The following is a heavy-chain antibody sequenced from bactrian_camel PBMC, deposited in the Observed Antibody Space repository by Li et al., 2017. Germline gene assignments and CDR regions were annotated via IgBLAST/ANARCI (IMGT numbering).Heavy chain of an antibody. CDR1: GFTFSGYW. J-gene: IGHJ4*01. Sequence: QLVESGGGLVQPGGSLRLSCAASGFTFSGYWMYWVRQAPGKGLEWVSTVDSGGGSTYYADSVKGRFTISRDNAKNTVYLQMGSLKPEDTAVYYCVLWDSPMGVTVVPNEGGQGTQVTVS. CDR2: VDSGGGST. CDR3: VLWDSPMGVTVVPNE. V-gene: IGHV3S25*01. D-gene: IGHD6*01.